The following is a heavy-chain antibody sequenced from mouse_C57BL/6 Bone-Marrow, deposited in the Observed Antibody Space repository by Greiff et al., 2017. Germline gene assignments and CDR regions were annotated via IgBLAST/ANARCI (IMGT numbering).Heavy chain of an antibody. CDR3: ASFVGYYPPWFAY. CDR2: IWTGGGT. J-gene: IGHJ3*01. Sequence: VQRVESGPGLVAPSQSLSITCTVSGFSLTSYAISWVRQPTGKGLEWLGVIWTGGGTNYYSAIKSSLSIRPDNSKSQVFLEMHSLQTDDTASYYCASFVGYYPPWFAYWGQGTLVTVSA. CDR1: GFSLTSYA. V-gene: IGHV2-9-1*01. D-gene: IGHD2-3*01.